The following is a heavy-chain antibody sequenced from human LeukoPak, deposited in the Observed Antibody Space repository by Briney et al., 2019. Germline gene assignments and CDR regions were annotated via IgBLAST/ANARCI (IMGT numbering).Heavy chain of an antibody. Sequence: PSETLSLTCAVSGYSISSGYYWGWIRQPPGKGLEWIGSIYHSGSTYYNPSLKSRVTISVDTSKNQFSLKLSSVTAADTAMYYCARRGYYYGSGSYVWYWFDPWGQGTLVTVSS. CDR3: ARRGYYYGSGSYVWYWFDP. CDR2: IYHSGST. J-gene: IGHJ5*02. D-gene: IGHD3-10*01. CDR1: GYSISSGYY. V-gene: IGHV4-38-2*01.